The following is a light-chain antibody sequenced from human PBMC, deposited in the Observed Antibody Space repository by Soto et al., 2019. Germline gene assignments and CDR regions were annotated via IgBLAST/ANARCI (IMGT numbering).Light chain of an antibody. CDR1: QSVSSY. CDR3: QQRSNLPRT. J-gene: IGKJ2*02. Sequence: EIVLTQSQATLSLSPGDRATLSCRASQSVSSYLAWYQQKPCQAPRLLIYDASNRATGIPARFSGSGSWTDFTPTISSLEPEDFAVYYCQQRSNLPRTFGQGTQLEIK. CDR2: DAS. V-gene: IGKV3-11*01.